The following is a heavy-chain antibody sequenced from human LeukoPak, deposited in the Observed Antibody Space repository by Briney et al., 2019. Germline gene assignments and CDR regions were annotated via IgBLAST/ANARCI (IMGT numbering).Heavy chain of an antibody. V-gene: IGHV3-23*01. CDR2: ISASGGDT. J-gene: IGHJ4*02. D-gene: IGHD1-1*01. CDR1: GLTFSSYS. Sequence: GGSLRLSCVVPGLTFSSYSMSWVRQAPGKGLEWVSGISASGGDTWYPDSVKGRFTISRDNSKNTLFLQMNSLRVEDTAIYYCAKDATGPEYWGQGSRVSVSS. CDR3: AKDATGPEY.